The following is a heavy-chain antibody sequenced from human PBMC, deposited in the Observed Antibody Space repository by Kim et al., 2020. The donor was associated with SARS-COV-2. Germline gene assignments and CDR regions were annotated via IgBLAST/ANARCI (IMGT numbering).Heavy chain of an antibody. Sequence: KYSVDSVKGRFTISRDNAKNSLYLQMNSLRAEDTAVYYCARVWWEPHVDYWGQGTLVTVSS. J-gene: IGHJ4*02. D-gene: IGHD1-26*01. V-gene: IGHV3-7*03. CDR3: ARVWWEPHVDY. CDR2: K.